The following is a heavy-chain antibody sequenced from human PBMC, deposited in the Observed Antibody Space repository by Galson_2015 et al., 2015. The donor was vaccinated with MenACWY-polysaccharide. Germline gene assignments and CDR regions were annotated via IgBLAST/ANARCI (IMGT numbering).Heavy chain of an antibody. V-gene: IGHV1-8*01. Sequence: VTVSCQASGYPFPSYDVNWVRQTTGPGLEGMGWMNPNSGNKGYAQKFQGRVAMTRNTSISIAYMDLSSLRSEDTAVYYCARGGKYYYDSSGYLNWFDPWGQGTLVTVSS. CDR3: ARGGKYYYDSSGYLNWFDP. CDR1: GYPFPSYD. D-gene: IGHD3-22*01. J-gene: IGHJ5*02. CDR2: MNPNSGNK.